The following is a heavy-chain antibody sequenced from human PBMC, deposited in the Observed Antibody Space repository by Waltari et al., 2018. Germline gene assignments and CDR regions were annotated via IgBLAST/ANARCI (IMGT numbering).Heavy chain of an antibody. V-gene: IGHV3-23*01. Sequence: EVQLLESGGGLVQPGGSLRISGASPGFTFISCAMGWVCQAPGKGLEWVSSISGPGLTTFYADSVKGRFSISRDNSKNTLYLQINGLRADDTAVYYCAKVGGIAAAEFQFDFWGRGTLVTVSS. CDR1: GFTFISCA. D-gene: IGHD6-13*01. J-gene: IGHJ4*02. CDR2: ISGPGLTT. CDR3: AKVGGIAAAEFQFDF.